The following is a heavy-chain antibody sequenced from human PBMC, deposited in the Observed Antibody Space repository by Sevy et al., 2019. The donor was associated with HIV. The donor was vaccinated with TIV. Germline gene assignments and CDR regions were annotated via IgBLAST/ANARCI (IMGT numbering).Heavy chain of an antibody. Sequence: GGFLRLSCVASGFTFSPYSMNWVRQAPGKGLEWISYISNRGSAIYYADSVKGRFTISRDNAENSLYLQMSSLRDEDTDVYYYARVGVLSTYCSRTSCYAGRGFHYYYYYMDVWGKGTTVTVSS. CDR2: ISNRGSAI. CDR3: ARVGVLSTYCSRTSCYAGRGFHYYYYYMDV. CDR1: GFTFSPYS. J-gene: IGHJ6*03. D-gene: IGHD2-2*01. V-gene: IGHV3-48*02.